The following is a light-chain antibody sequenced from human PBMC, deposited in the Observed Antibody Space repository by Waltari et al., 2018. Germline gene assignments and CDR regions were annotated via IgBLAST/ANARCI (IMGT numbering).Light chain of an antibody. CDR1: QSVSSSY. CDR2: AAT. CDR3: QQYGSSPGT. J-gene: IGKJ4*01. Sequence: EIVLTQSPGTLSLSPGEGGTLSCRASQSVSSSYLAWYQQKPGQSPGLLIYAATSRATGLPDRFSGSGSGTDFTLTISRLEPEDFAVYYCQQYGSSPGTFGGGTKVEIK. V-gene: IGKV3-20*01.